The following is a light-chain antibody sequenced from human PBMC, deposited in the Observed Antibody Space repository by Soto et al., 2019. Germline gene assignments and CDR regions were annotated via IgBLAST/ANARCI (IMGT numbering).Light chain of an antibody. J-gene: IGLJ2*01. CDR3: SSYTSGTKVV. Sequence: QSALTQPASVSGSPGQSITISCTGASSGAYDYVSWYQQHPGTAPKLLIFDVTNRPSGVSSRFSGSKSGNTASLTISGLQTEDEADYYCSSYTSGTKVVFGGGTKVTVL. CDR2: DVT. V-gene: IGLV2-14*03. CDR1: SSGAYDY.